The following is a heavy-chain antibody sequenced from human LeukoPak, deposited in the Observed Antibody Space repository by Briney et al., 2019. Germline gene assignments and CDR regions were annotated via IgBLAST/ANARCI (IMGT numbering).Heavy chain of an antibody. D-gene: IGHD5-12*01. CDR3: CRDYGYRGYVGGFDI. CDR2: IRSKAYGGTI. J-gene: IGHJ3*02. V-gene: IGHV3-49*03. CDR1: GFTFGDYA. Sequence: GGSLRLSCTGSGFTFGDYAMIWFRQAPGKGLEWVSLIRSKAYGGTIEYAASVDGRFTISREDSKNIAYLQMNSLKTEDTAVYYCCRDYGYRGYVGGFDIWGQGTMVTVSS.